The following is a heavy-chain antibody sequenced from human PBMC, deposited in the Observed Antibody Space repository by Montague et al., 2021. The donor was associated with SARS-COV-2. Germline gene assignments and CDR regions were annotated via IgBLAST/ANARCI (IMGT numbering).Heavy chain of an antibody. CDR3: AREKGIAVAGTDY. Sequence: SLRLSCAGSGFTFSSYTMNWVRQAPGKGLEWASSITSRSSDTFYADSVKGRFTISRDNAKNSLYLQMNSLRAEDTAVYYCAREKGIAVAGTDYWGQGTLLTVSS. CDR1: GFTFSSYT. D-gene: IGHD6-19*01. CDR2: ITSRSSDT. J-gene: IGHJ4*02. V-gene: IGHV3-21*01.